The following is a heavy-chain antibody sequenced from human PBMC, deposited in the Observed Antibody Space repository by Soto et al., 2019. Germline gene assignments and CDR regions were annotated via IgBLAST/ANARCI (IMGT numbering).Heavy chain of an antibody. Sequence: GASVKVSCKASGGTFSSYAISWVRQAPGQGLEWMGGIIPIFGTANYAQKFQGRVTITADESTSTAYMELSSLRSEDTAVYYCARDSGWYCSGGSCPGNYYYYGMDVWGQGITVTVSS. V-gene: IGHV1-69*13. CDR3: ARDSGWYCSGGSCPGNYYYYGMDV. D-gene: IGHD2-15*01. CDR2: IIPIFGTA. CDR1: GGTFSSYA. J-gene: IGHJ6*02.